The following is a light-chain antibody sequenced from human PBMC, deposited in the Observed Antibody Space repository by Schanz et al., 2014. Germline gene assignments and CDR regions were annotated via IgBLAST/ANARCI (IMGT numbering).Light chain of an antibody. CDR3: SSYTSSSTLPNWV. J-gene: IGLJ3*02. Sequence: QSALTQPPSASGSPGQSVTISCTGTSSDVGGYNYVSWYQQHPGKAPKLMIYDVSNRPSGVSNRFSGSKSGNTASLTISGLQAEDEADYYCSSYTSSSTLPNWVFGGGTKLTVL. CDR1: SSDVGGYNY. V-gene: IGLV2-14*01. CDR2: DVS.